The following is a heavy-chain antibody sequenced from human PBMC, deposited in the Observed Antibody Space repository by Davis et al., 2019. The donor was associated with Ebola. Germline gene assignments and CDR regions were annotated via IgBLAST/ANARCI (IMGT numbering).Heavy chain of an antibody. CDR1: AGSVGSDY. D-gene: IGHD5-24*01. J-gene: IGHJ4*02. V-gene: IGHV4-59*02. CDR2: ISNGGRT. CDR3: VRGSDAYKTGY. Sequence: SQTLSLTCSLSAGSVGSDYWSCLRQSPGKGLEWIAFISNGGRTIYNPSLRGRVTISIDTSKNQFSLEVRSVTAADTAFYYCVRGSDAYKTGYWGQGTLVTVSS.